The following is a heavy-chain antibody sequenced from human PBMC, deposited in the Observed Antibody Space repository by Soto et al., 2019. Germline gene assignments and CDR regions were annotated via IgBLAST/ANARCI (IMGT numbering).Heavy chain of an antibody. CDR3: AREYGSGSYYNPYYYYGMDV. Sequence: PSETLSLTCTVSGGSISSSDYFWGWIRQPPGKGLEWIGNIIYSGSASYHPSLKSRVTISVDTSKNQFSLKLSSVTAADTAVYYCAREYGSGSYYNPYYYYGMDVWGQGTTVTVSS. J-gene: IGHJ6*02. D-gene: IGHD3-10*01. V-gene: IGHV4-39*07. CDR2: IIYSGSA. CDR1: GGSISSSDYF.